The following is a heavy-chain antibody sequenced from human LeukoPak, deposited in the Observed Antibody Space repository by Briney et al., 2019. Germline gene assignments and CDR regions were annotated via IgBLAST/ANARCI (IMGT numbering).Heavy chain of an antibody. CDR3: AKRDRVVAAITAGGDFDS. V-gene: IGHV3-23*01. Sequence: GGSLRLSCAASGFTFNSYAMNWVRQAPGKGLEWVSTVSGSGSSKYYADSVKGRLTISRDNSKNTLYLQMNSLRAEDTAVYYCAKRDRVVAAITAGGDFDSWGQGTLVTVSS. CDR2: VSGSGSSK. J-gene: IGHJ4*02. CDR1: GFTFNSYA. D-gene: IGHD2-15*01.